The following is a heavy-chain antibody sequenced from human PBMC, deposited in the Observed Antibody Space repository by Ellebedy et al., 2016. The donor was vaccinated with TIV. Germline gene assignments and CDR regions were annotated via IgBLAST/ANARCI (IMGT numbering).Heavy chain of an antibody. V-gene: IGHV3-64*02. CDR1: GFTFSDYG. CDR3: ARGVSASSMDV. J-gene: IGHJ6*03. CDR2: ISSTGGNT. D-gene: IGHD3-10*01. Sequence: GESLKISCAASGFTFSDYGMHWVRQAPGKGLEHVSAISSTGGNTNYAESVKGRFTISRDNSKNTLYLQMGGLRPEDMAVYYCARGVSASSMDVWGKGTTVTVSS.